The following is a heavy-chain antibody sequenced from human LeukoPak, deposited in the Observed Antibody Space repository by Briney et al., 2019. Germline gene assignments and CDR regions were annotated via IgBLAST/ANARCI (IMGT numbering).Heavy chain of an antibody. V-gene: IGHV4-4*07. CDR2: IYTSGYT. J-gene: IGHJ6*03. CDR3: ARVRLSYYYMDV. D-gene: IGHD2/OR15-2a*01. CDR1: GGSIISYY. Sequence: SETLFLTCTVSGGSIISYYWSWIRQPAGKGLEWIGRIYTSGYTNYNPSLRSRVTMSVDTSKNQFSLKLSSVTAADTAVYYCARVRLSYYYMDVWGKGTTVTVSS.